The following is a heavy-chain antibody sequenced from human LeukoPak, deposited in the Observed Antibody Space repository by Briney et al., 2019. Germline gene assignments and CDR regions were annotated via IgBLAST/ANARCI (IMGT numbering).Heavy chain of an antibody. V-gene: IGHV3-7*03. CDR2: IKQDETEK. CDR1: GFTFSNFW. CDR3: TKDRIGARPNDAFDI. Sequence: GGSLRLSCTASGFTFSNFWMGWVRQAPGKGLEWVANIKQDETEKFYLGSVKGRFTISRDNAKNSLYLQMNSLRVEDTAVFYCTKDRIGARPNDAFDIWGQGTMVTVSS. J-gene: IGHJ3*02. D-gene: IGHD6-6*01.